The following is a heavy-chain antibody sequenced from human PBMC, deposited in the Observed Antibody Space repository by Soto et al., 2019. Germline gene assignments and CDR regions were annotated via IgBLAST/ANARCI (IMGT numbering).Heavy chain of an antibody. Sequence: ASVKVSCKASGYTFTGYYMHWVRQAPGQGLEWMGWINPNSGGTNYARKFQGRVTMTRDTSISTAYMELSRLRSEDTAVYYCARATRSGSPHFDHWGQGTLVTVSS. V-gene: IGHV1-2*02. CDR2: INPNSGGT. D-gene: IGHD5-12*01. CDR3: ARATRSGSPHFDH. J-gene: IGHJ4*02. CDR1: GYTFTGYY.